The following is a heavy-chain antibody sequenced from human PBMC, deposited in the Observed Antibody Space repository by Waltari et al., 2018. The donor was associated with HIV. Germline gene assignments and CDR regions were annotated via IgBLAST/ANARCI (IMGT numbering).Heavy chain of an antibody. CDR3: AREHSGDSLGY. J-gene: IGHJ4*02. CDR1: GDSVNTDVW. Sequence: QVQLQESGPGLVKPSGTLSLTCAVSGDSVNTDVWWSWVRQTPGKGLEWIGEVHHTGSTTYNPSLKSRVTISMDKSKNQLSLELNSVTAADTAVYFCAREHSGDSLGYWGQGTLVTVSS. V-gene: IGHV4-4*02. CDR2: VHHTGST. D-gene: IGHD4-17*01.